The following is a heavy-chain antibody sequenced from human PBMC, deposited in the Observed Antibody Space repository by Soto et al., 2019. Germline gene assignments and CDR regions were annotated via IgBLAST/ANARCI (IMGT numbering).Heavy chain of an antibody. J-gene: IGHJ6*02. CDR2: ISGSGGIT. D-gene: IGHD3-10*01. CDR3: ARARRGAPYYYTMDV. CDR1: GFTFSSYA. Sequence: PGGSLRLSCTVSGFTFSSYAMPWVRPAPGKGLEWVSDISGSGGITCYADSVKGRFTISRDNSKNTLYLQVNSLRAEDTAVYYCARARRGAPYYYTMDVWGQGTTVTVSS. V-gene: IGHV3-23*01.